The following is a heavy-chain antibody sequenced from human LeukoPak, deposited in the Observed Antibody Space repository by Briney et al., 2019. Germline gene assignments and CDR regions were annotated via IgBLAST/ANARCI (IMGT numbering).Heavy chain of an antibody. J-gene: IGHJ4*02. CDR2: INPNSGDT. D-gene: IGHD3-22*01. CDR3: ATDVPHYYDSSGSDKKTFYYFDY. V-gene: IGHV1-2*02. CDR1: GYTFTGYY. Sequence: ASVKVSCKASGYTFTGYYMHWVRQAPGQGLEWMGWINPNSGDTNYAQKFQGRVTMTRDTSISTAYMELSRLRSDDTAVYYCATDVPHYYDSSGSDKKTFYYFDYWGQGTLVTVSS.